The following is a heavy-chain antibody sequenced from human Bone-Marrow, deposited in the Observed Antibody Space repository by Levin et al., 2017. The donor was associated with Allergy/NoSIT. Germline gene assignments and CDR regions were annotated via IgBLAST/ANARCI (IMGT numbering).Heavy chain of an antibody. D-gene: IGHD1-14*01. Sequence: ASVKVSCKASGYTFMNYYMHWVRQAPGQGPEWLGTINPSGGSTGYAQKFQGRVTTTRNTSTRTFYMQLSRLTSKDTAVYYCARDADILTTRFDSWGQGTLVTVSS. CDR3: ARDADILTTRFDS. CDR1: GYTFMNYY. V-gene: IGHV1-46*01. CDR2: INPSGGST. J-gene: IGHJ4*02.